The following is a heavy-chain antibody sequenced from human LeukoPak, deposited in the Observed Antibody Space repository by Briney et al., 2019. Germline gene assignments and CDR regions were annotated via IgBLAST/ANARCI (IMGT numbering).Heavy chain of an antibody. J-gene: IGHJ4*02. CDR2: IYYSGST. D-gene: IGHD2-2*01. Sequence: SETLSLTCTVSGGSISSSSYYWGWIRQPPGKGLEWIGSIYYSGSTYYNPSLKSRVTISVDTSKNQFSLKLSSVTAADTAVYYCLGYCSSTSCYAPFKSDYWGQGTLVTVSS. V-gene: IGHV4-39*01. CDR3: LGYCSSTSCYAPFKSDY. CDR1: GGSISSSSYY.